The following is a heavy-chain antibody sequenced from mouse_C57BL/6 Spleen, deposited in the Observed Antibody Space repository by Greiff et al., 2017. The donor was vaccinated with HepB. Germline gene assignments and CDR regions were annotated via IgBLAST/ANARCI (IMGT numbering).Heavy chain of an antibody. CDR3: ARRDPHWYFDV. D-gene: IGHD3-3*01. CDR2: ISSGSSTI. J-gene: IGHJ1*03. CDR1: GFTFSDYG. V-gene: IGHV5-17*01. Sequence: DVMLVESGGGLVKPGGSLKLSCAASGFTFSDYGMHWVRQAPEKGLEWVAYISSGSSTIYYADTVKGRFTISRDNAKNTLFLQMTSLRSEDTAMYYCARRDPHWYFDVWGTGTTVTVSS.